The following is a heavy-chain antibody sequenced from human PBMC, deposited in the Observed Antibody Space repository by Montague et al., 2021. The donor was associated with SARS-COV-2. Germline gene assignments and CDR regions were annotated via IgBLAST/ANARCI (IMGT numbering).Heavy chain of an antibody. CDR1: GGSISSNNYY. J-gene: IGHJ3*02. D-gene: IGHD5-12*01. CDR2: IYDSGST. Sequence: SETLSLTCTVSGGSISSNNYYWDWIRQPPGKGLEWIGSIYDSGSTYYNPSLKSRVTISVDTSKNHFSLKLSSVTAVDTAVYYCARRGRKLLPVATTIGGFDIWGQGTMVTVSS. V-gene: IGHV4-39*02. CDR3: ARRGRKLLPVATTIGGFDI.